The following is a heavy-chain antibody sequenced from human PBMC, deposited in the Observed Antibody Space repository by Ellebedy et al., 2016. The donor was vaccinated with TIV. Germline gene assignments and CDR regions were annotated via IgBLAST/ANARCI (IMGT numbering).Heavy chain of an antibody. Sequence: GESLKISCAASGFTFSSYSMNWVRQAPGKGLEWVAVISYDGSNKYYADSVKGRFTISRDNSKNTLYLQMNSLRAEDTAVYYCARDSRVTTSYYYYGMDVWGQGTTVTVSS. CDR2: ISYDGSNK. D-gene: IGHD4-17*01. V-gene: IGHV3-30*03. J-gene: IGHJ6*02. CDR3: ARDSRVTTSYYYYGMDV. CDR1: GFTFSSYS.